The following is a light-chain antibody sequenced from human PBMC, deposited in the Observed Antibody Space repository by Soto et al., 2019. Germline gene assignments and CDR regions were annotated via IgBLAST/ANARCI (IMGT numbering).Light chain of an antibody. J-gene: IGKJ1*01. CDR2: DAS. CDR1: RSISNW. CDR3: QQSYSTRWT. Sequence: DIQMTQSPSTLSASVGDRVTITCRASRSISNWLAWFQQKPGKAPKLLIYDASNLESGVPSRFSGSGSGTDFTLTISSLQPEDFATYYCQQSYSTRWTFGQGTKVDIK. V-gene: IGKV1-5*01.